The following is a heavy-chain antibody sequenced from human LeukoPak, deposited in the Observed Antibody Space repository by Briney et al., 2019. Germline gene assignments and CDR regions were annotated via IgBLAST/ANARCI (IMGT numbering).Heavy chain of an antibody. CDR2: MYHSEST. V-gene: IGHV4-38-2*01. Sequence: SETLSLTCAVSGYSISRGYSWGWIRQPPGKGLEWIGNMYHSESTHYNPSLKSRATISPDTSKNQFSLKLTSVTASDTAAYYCARFDHVWETHGMDAFDLWGQGTMVTVSS. D-gene: IGHD3-16*01. J-gene: IGHJ3*01. CDR3: ARFDHVWETHGMDAFDL. CDR1: GYSISRGYS.